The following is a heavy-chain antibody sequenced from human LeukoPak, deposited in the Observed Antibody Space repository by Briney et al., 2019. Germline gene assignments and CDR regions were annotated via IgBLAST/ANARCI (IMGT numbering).Heavy chain of an antibody. V-gene: IGHV4-34*01. J-gene: IGHJ6*02. CDR3: ARVLMVYAVYGMDV. CDR2: INHSGST. D-gene: IGHD2-8*01. CDR1: GGSSSGYY. Sequence: SETLSLTCAVYGGSSSGYYWSWIRQPPGKGLEWIGEINHSGSTNYNPSLKSRVTISVDTSKNQFSLKLSSVTAADTAVYYCARVLMVYAVYGMDVWGQGTTVTVSS.